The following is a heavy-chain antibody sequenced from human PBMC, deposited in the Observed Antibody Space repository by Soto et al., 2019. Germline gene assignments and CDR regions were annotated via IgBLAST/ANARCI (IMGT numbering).Heavy chain of an antibody. J-gene: IGHJ4*02. D-gene: IGHD5-12*01. CDR2: INTYNGMT. V-gene: IGHV1-18*01. CDR1: GYTFINYH. Sequence: QVQLVQSGGEVKKPGASVTVSCKASGYTFINYHITWVRQAPGQGLEWMAWINTYNGMTDYAQRFQGRVTMTRDTSTSTAYMELRNLGSADTAVYFGAKSPRGEMAKDWGQGTLVTVSS. CDR3: AKSPRGEMAKD.